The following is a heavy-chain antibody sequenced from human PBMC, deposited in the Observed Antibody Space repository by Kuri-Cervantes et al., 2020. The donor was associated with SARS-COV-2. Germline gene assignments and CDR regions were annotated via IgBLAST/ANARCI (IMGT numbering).Heavy chain of an antibody. Sequence: LSLTCAASGFTFSSYGMHWVRQAPGKGLEWVAFIRYDGSNKYYADSVKGRFTISRDNSKNTLYLQMNSLRAEDTAVYYCASGSITIFGVVTTGFDYWGQGTLVTVSS. D-gene: IGHD3-3*01. J-gene: IGHJ4*02. CDR2: IRYDGSNK. CDR1: GFTFSSYG. CDR3: ASGSITIFGVVTTGFDY. V-gene: IGHV3-30*02.